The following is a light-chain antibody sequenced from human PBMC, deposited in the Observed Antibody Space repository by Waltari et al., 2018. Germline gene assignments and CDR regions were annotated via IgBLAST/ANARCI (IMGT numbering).Light chain of an antibody. Sequence: EIVMTQSLATLSMSPGERATLSCRASQSVSSNLAWYQQKPGQAPRLLIYDASTRATGIPARFSGSGCGTEFTLTFSSLQSEDFAVYYCQQYNNWPPFTFGPGTKVDIK. J-gene: IGKJ3*01. V-gene: IGKV3-15*01. CDR1: QSVSSN. CDR3: QQYNNWPPFT. CDR2: DAS.